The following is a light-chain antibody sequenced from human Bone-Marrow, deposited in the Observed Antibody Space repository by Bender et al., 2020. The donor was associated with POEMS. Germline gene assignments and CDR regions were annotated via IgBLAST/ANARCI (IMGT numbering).Light chain of an antibody. CDR3: SSYTLSDTYV. Sequence: QSALTQPASVSGSPGQSITISCTGTSSDVGTYNVVSWYQQHPGKVPKVIIYDVSNRPSGVSDRFSGSKSDNSASLTISGLQAADEADYYCSSYTLSDTYVFGTGTKVTVL. CDR2: DVS. CDR1: SSDVGTYNV. J-gene: IGLJ1*01. V-gene: IGLV2-14*02.